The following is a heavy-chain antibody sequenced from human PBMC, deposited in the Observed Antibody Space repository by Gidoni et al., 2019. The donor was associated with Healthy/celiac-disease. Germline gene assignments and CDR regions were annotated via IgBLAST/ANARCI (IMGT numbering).Heavy chain of an antibody. J-gene: IGHJ4*02. Sequence: QVQLQESGPGLVKPSQTLSLTCTVSGGSISSGSYYWSWIRQPAGKGLEWIGRIYTSGSTNYNPSLKSRVTISVDTSKNQFSLKLSSVTAADTAVYYCARDQGRYYDSSGYYYPDWGQGTLVTVSS. D-gene: IGHD3-22*01. V-gene: IGHV4-61*02. CDR3: ARDQGRYYDSSGYYYPD. CDR2: IYTSGST. CDR1: GGSISSGSYY.